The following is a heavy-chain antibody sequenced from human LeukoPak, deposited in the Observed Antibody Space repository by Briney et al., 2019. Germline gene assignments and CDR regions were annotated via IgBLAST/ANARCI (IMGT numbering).Heavy chain of an antibody. CDR3: ARGTLYRGWSYYLDF. CDR1: GGSISSSNW. CDR2: IYHSGST. V-gene: IGHV4-4*02. D-gene: IGHD6-19*01. J-gene: IGHJ4*02. Sequence: PSETLSLTCAVSGGSISSSNWWSWVRQPPGKGLEWIGEIYHSGSTNYNPSLKSRVTISVDKSKNQFSLRLRSVTAADTAMCYCARGTLYRGWSYYLDFWGQGSQVTVSS.